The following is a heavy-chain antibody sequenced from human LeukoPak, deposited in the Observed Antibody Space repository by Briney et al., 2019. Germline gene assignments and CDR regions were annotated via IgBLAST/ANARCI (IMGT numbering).Heavy chain of an antibody. D-gene: IGHD1-1*01. CDR2: IYYSGCT. J-gene: IGHJ5*02. CDR1: GGPISIYY. CDR3: ARELRTGTTTGFDP. Sequence: PSDTLSLTCTVWGGPISIYYGSWIRQPPGKRLEWLGYIYYSGCTNYNPSLKSRVTISVDTSKNQFPLKLSSVTAADTAVYYCARELRTGTTTGFDPWGQGTLVTVSS. V-gene: IGHV4-59*01.